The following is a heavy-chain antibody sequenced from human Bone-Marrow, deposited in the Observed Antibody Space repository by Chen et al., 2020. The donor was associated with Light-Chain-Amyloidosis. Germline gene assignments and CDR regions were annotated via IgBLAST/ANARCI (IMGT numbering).Heavy chain of an antibody. V-gene: IGHV5-51*01. Sequence: GESLKISCKGSGYTFPNYWIGWVRQMPGKGLEWMGIIYPDDSDARYSPSFEGQVTISADKSITTAYLQWRSLKASDTAMYYCARRRDGYNLDYWGQGTLVTVSS. D-gene: IGHD5-12*01. J-gene: IGHJ4*02. CDR2: IYPDDSDA. CDR1: GYTFPNYW. CDR3: ARRRDGYNLDY.